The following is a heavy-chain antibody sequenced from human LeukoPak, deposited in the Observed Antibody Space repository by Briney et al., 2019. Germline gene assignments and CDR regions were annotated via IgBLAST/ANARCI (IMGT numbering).Heavy chain of an antibody. Sequence: SETLSLTCTVSGGSISSYYWSWIRQPPGKGLGWIGRIYTSGSTNYNPSLKSRVTMSVDTSKNQFSLKLSSVTAADTAVYYCARSYCSSTSCYCDYWGQGTLVTVSS. D-gene: IGHD2-2*01. CDR3: ARSYCSSTSCYCDY. CDR1: GGSISSYY. J-gene: IGHJ4*02. V-gene: IGHV4-4*07. CDR2: IYTSGST.